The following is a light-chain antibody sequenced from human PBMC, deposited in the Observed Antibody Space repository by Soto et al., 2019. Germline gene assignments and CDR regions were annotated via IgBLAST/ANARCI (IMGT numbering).Light chain of an antibody. CDR1: QIVCSSY. Sequence: IVFTPYSITPSLSPGEIAPLSLSASQIVCSSYLAWFQQKPSQAPRLLIYGASSRATGIPDRFSGSGSGTDYTLTISRLEPEDFAVYYCQQYGSSPLLTFGGGTKVDIK. CDR3: QQYGSSPLLT. V-gene: IGKV3-20*01. CDR2: GAS. J-gene: IGKJ4*01.